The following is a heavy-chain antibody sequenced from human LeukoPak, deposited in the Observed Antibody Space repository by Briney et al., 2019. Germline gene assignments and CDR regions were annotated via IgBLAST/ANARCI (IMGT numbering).Heavy chain of an antibody. Sequence: PGGSLRLSCAASGFTFSTSPIHWIRQAPGKGLEWVAVISYDGRHIYYADSVKGRFTISRDNSKNTVYLQMNSLRVEDTAIYHCARGSTVSGNWYFQYWGQGTLVTVSS. CDR1: GFTFSTSP. D-gene: IGHD4-11*01. J-gene: IGHJ1*01. CDR2: ISYDGRHI. V-gene: IGHV3-30*04. CDR3: ARGSTVSGNWYFQY.